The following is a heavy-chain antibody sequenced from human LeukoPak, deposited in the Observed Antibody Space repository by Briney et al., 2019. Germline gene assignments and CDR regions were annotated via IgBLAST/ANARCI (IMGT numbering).Heavy chain of an antibody. CDR3: AKPGCSFTNCYINY. CDR2: ISWNSGNI. D-gene: IGHD2-2*02. V-gene: IGHV3-9*01. CDR1: GFTFGDYA. J-gene: IGHJ4*02. Sequence: TGGSLRLSCAASGFTFGDYAMHWVRQAPGRGLGWVSSISWNSGNIVYADSVKGRFTISRDNAKNSLHLQMNSLRPEDTALYYCAKPGCSFTNCYINYWGQGTLVTVSS.